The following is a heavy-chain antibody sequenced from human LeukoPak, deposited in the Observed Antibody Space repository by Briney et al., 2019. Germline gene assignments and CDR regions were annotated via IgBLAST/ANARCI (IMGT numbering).Heavy chain of an antibody. V-gene: IGHV4-39*07. CDR3: AREPRGYYYGSGSYGMDV. CDR1: GGSISSSSYY. D-gene: IGHD3-10*01. J-gene: IGHJ6*02. CDR2: IYYSGST. Sequence: SETLSLTCTVSGGSISSSSYYWGWIRQPPGKGLEWIGSIYYSGSTYYNPSLKSRVTISVDKSKNQFSLKLSSVTAADTAVYYCAREPRGYYYGSGSYGMDVWGQGTTVTVSS.